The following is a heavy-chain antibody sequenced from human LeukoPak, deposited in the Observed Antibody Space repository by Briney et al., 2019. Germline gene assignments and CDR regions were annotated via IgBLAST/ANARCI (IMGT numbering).Heavy chain of an antibody. CDR1: GGSISNSSFY. J-gene: IGHJ4*02. CDR2: MYSSEIT. D-gene: IGHD6-19*01. V-gene: IGHV4-39*01. CDR3: ATSGWYLLPGVY. Sequence: SETQSLTCTVSGGSISNSSFYWGWIRQSPGKGLEWIGSMYSSEITYYNPSLKSRVTISVDTSKNQFSLKLSSVTAADTAVYYCATSGWYLLPGVYWGQGTRVTVSS.